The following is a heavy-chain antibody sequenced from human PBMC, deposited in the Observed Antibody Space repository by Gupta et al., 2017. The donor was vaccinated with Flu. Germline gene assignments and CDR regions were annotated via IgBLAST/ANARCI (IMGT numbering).Heavy chain of an antibody. J-gene: IGHJ1*01. CDR1: GFPFSTYC. Sequence: AAGFPFSTYCMTWGRQAPGKGPEWVANIKYDGSEKYDVDSGKGRFTVSRDNAKSTHYLHMTSLRAEDTAVYYCARDPTYSSAWIALWGQGTLVTVSS. D-gene: IGHD6-19*01. V-gene: IGHV3-7*01. CDR2: IKYDGSEK. CDR3: ARDPTYSSAWIAL.